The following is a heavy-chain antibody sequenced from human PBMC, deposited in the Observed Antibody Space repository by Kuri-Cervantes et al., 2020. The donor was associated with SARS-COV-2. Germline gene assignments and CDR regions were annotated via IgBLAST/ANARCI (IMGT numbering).Heavy chain of an antibody. V-gene: IGHV3-30-3*01. Sequence: GGSLRLSCAASGFTFSSYAMHWVRQAPGKGLEWVAVISYDGSNKYYADSVKGRFTISRDNSKNTLYLQMNSLRAEDTAVYYCAREGRNIDYYYGMDVWGQGTTVTVSS. J-gene: IGHJ6*02. CDR1: GFTFSSYA. CDR3: AREGRNIDYYYGMDV. D-gene: IGHD1-14*01. CDR2: ISYDGSNK.